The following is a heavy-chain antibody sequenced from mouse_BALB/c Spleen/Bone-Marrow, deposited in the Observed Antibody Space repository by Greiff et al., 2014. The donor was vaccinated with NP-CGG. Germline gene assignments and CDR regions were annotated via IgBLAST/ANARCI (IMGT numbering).Heavy chain of an antibody. CDR3: ARWGGYFDV. J-gene: IGHJ1*01. CDR2: ISSGSSTI. V-gene: IGHV5-17*02. CDR1: GFTFSSFG. Sequence: VQLKESGGGLVQPGGSRKLSCAASGFTFSSFGMHWVRQAPEKGLEWVAYISSGSSTIYYADTVKGRFTISRGNPKNTLFLQMTSLRSEDTAMYYCARWGGYFDVWGAGTTVTVSS.